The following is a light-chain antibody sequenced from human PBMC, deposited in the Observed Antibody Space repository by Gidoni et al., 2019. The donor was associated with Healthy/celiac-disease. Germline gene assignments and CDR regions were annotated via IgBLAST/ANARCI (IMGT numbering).Light chain of an antibody. J-gene: IGKJ2*01. V-gene: IGKV3-20*01. CDR3: QQYGSSPPYT. Sequence: EIVLTQSPGTLSLSPGARATLSCRASQRVSSGYLAWYQQKPGQAPRLLIYGASSRATVIPDRFSGSGSGTDFTLTFGGLGPEDFAVYYCQQYGSSPPYTFGQGTKLEIK. CDR2: GAS. CDR1: QRVSSGY.